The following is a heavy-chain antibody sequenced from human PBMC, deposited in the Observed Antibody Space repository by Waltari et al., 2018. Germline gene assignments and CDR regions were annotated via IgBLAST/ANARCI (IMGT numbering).Heavy chain of an antibody. CDR2: IYYSGST. J-gene: IGHJ4*02. Sequence: QVQLQESGPGLVKPSQTLSLTCTVSGGSISSGGYYWSWIRQPPGKGLEWIGYIYYSGSTYYNPSLKSRVTISVDTSKNQFSLKLSSVTAADTAVYYCARDFARGSGSYQGYFDYWGQGTLVTVSS. CDR1: GGSISSGGYY. D-gene: IGHD1-26*01. CDR3: ARDFARGSGSYQGYFDY. V-gene: IGHV4-31*03.